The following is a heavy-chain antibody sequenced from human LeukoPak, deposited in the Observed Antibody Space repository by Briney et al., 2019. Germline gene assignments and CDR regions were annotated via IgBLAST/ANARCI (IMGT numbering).Heavy chain of an antibody. CDR1: GYTFTSYD. J-gene: IGHJ5*02. D-gene: IGHD6-6*01. CDR3: ARAKSARPYWFDP. V-gene: IGHV1-2*02. Sequence: ASVKVSCKASGYTFTSYDINWVRQAPGQGLEWMGWINPNSGGTNYAQKFQGRVTMTRDTSISTAYMELSRLRSDDTAVYYCARAKSARPYWFDPWGQGTLVTVSS. CDR2: INPNSGGT.